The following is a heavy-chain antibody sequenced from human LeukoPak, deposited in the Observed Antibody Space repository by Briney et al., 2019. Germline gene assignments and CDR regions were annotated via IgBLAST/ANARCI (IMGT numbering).Heavy chain of an antibody. CDR3: TVIVGLPT. D-gene: IGHD3-22*01. V-gene: IGHV3-73*01. J-gene: IGHJ5*02. CDR2: IRSKTNSYAT. Sequence: GGSLKLSCAASGFSFSGSGVQWVRQASGKGLEWVGRIRSKTNSYATAYAASVKGRFTISRDDSRNTAYLQMNSLKAEDTAVYYCTVIVGLPTWGQGTPVTVSS. CDR1: GFSFSGSG.